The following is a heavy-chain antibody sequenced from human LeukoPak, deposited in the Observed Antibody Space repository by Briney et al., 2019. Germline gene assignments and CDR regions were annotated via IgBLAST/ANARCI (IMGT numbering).Heavy chain of an antibody. CDR1: GFTFSSYS. Sequence: PGGSLRLSCAASGFTFSSYSMNWVRQAPGKGLEWVSYISSSGSTIYYADSVKGRFTISRDNAKNSLYLQMNSLRAEDTAVYYCARGDYYGSGSYPHWGQGTLVTVSS. V-gene: IGHV3-48*04. CDR2: ISSSGSTI. J-gene: IGHJ4*02. CDR3: ARGDYYGSGSYPH. D-gene: IGHD3-10*01.